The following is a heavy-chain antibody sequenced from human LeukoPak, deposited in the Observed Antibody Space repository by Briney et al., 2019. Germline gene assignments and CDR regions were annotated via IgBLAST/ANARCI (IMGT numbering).Heavy chain of an antibody. D-gene: IGHD3-22*01. Sequence: GGSLRLSCAASGFTFSSYGMHWVRQAPGKGLEWVAVISYDGSNKYYADSVKGRFTISRDNSKNTLYLQMNSLRAEDTAVYYCARAASSGSGSFDYWGQGTLVTVSS. CDR2: ISYDGSNK. CDR3: ARAASSGSGSFDY. CDR1: GFTFSSYG. J-gene: IGHJ4*02. V-gene: IGHV3-30*19.